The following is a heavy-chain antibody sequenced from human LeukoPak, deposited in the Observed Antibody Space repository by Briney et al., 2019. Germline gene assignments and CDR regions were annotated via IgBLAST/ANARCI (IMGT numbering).Heavy chain of an antibody. CDR2: ISYDGSNK. J-gene: IGHJ6*02. CDR1: GFTFSSYA. Sequence: GGSLRLSCAASGFTFSSYAMHWVRRAPGKGLEWVAVISYDGSNKYYADSVKGRFTISRDKSKNTLYLQMNSLRAEDTAVYYCAREGVWRQQLVDYYYGMDVWGQGTTVTVSS. V-gene: IGHV3-30*04. CDR3: AREGVWRQQLVDYYYGMDV. D-gene: IGHD6-13*01.